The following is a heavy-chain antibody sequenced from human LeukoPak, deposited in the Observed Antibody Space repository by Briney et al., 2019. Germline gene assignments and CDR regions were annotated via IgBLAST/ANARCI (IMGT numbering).Heavy chain of an antibody. CDR2: IYYSGST. J-gene: IGHJ5*02. D-gene: IGHD3-9*01. V-gene: IGHV4-59*01. CDR3: ARDSGYFDWSPPRGWFDP. CDR1: GGSMRNYY. Sequence: SETLSLTCTVSGGSMRNYYWNWIRQPPGKGLEWIGYIYYSGSTNYNPSLKSRVTISVDTSKNQFSLKLSSVTAADTAVYYCARDSGYFDWSPPRGWFDPWGQGTLVTVSS.